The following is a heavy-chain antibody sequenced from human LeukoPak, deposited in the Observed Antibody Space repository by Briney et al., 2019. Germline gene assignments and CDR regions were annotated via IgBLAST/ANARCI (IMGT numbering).Heavy chain of an antibody. Sequence: GVSLRLSYAASGFTFSRYSMIWVRQAPGKGLEWVSCISSSSSYIYDADAVKGRFTVSRDNAKNSLYLQMNSLRAEDTAVYYCASSYRPNLAQFDYWGQGILVTVSS. CDR3: ASSYRPNLAQFDY. CDR2: ISSSSSYI. V-gene: IGHV3-21*01. D-gene: IGHD3-16*02. CDR1: GFTFSRYS. J-gene: IGHJ4*02.